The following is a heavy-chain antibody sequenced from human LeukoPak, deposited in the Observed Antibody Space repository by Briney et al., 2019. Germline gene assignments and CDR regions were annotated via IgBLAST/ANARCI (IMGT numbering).Heavy chain of an antibody. J-gene: IGHJ4*02. D-gene: IGHD3-3*01. CDR1: GFTFSDYY. CDR2: TSGSTNII. V-gene: IGHV3-11*01. CDR3: ARGYDFWVDY. Sequence: TGGSLRLSCAASGFTFSDYYMSWIRQAPGKVLEWVSYTSGSTNIIYYADSVKGRFTISRDNAKNSVYLQMNSLRPEDTAVYYCARGYDFWVDYWGQGTLVTVSS.